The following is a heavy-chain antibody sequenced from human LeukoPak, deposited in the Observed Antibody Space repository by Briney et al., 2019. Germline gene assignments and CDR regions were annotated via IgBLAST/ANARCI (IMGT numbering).Heavy chain of an antibody. Sequence: GGSLRLSCAASGFSFSDYHMNWTRQAPGKGLEWISYMSPGGGNIYFADSVKGRFTLSRDNAKHSLDLQMNSLTAEDTAVYYCSSGRDIAVAGPGGYFDYWGQGTLVTVSS. V-gene: IGHV3-11*01. CDR1: GFSFSDYH. CDR2: MSPGGGNI. CDR3: SSGRDIAVAGPGGYFDY. J-gene: IGHJ4*02. D-gene: IGHD6-19*01.